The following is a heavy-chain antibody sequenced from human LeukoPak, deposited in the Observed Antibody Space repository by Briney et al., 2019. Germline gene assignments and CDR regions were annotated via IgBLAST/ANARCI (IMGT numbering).Heavy chain of an antibody. CDR1: GFTFSSYW. Sequence: GGSLRLSCAASGFTFSSYWMHWVRQAPGKGLVWVSRINSDGSGTSYADSVKGRFTISRDNAKNTLYLQMNSLRAEDTAVYYCARGGRYSYASFDYWGQGTLVTVSS. J-gene: IGHJ4*02. V-gene: IGHV3-74*01. CDR3: ARGGRYSYASFDY. CDR2: INSDGSGT. D-gene: IGHD5-18*01.